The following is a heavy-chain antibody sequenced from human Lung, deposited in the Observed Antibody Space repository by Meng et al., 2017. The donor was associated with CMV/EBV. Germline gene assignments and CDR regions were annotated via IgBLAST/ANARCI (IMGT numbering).Heavy chain of an antibody. Sequence: SVTVSXQASVYTFTDYYMHWVRQAPGQRLEWMGWINPSNGGTDNAQKFQGRVTMTRDTSISTAYIELSRLRSDDTAVYYCARGSPITGARTPYYYWGQGTLVTVSS. D-gene: IGHD1-20*01. J-gene: IGHJ4*02. CDR2: INPSNGGT. CDR3: ARGSPITGARTPYYY. CDR1: VYTFTDYY. V-gene: IGHV1-2*02.